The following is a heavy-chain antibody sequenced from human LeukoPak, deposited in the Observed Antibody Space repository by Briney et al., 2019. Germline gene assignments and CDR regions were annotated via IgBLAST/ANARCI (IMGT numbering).Heavy chain of an antibody. CDR3: VAGGAFDI. Sequence: QAGGSLRLSCLASGFTLSNDWMSWVRQAPGEGLEWVANIKEDGSEKYYVDVVKGRFTISRDNAKNSLYLLMNSLRVEDAAVYYCVAGGAFDIWGQGTMVTVSS. D-gene: IGHD3-16*01. CDR1: GFTLSNDW. J-gene: IGHJ3*02. CDR2: IKEDGSEK. V-gene: IGHV3-7*01.